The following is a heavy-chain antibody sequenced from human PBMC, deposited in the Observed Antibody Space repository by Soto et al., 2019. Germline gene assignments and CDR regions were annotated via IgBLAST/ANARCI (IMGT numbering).Heavy chain of an antibody. D-gene: IGHD3-10*01. CDR1: GDSVSSNSAA. CDR3: VRGSPQFGAFDI. Sequence: SQTLSLTCAISGDSVSSNSAAWNWIRQSPSRGLEWLGRTYYRSKWYNDYAVSVKSRITINPDTSKNQFSLQLNSVTPEVASVYYCVRGSPQFGAFDIWGQGTMVTVSS. J-gene: IGHJ3*02. CDR2: TYYRSKWYN. V-gene: IGHV6-1*01.